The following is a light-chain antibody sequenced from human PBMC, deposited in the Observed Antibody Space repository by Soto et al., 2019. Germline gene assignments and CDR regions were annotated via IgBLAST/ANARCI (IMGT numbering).Light chain of an antibody. J-gene: IGKJ1*01. CDR3: QQSYSTPRT. CDR1: QDIIRH. V-gene: IGKV1-39*01. Sequence: DIQMTQSPSSLSASVGDGVTITCLASQDIIRHLNWYQHKPGRAPRLLIYAASTLQSGVPSRFTGSGSGTEFSLTISSLQPEDFATYYCQQSYSTPRTFGQGTKVDI. CDR2: AAS.